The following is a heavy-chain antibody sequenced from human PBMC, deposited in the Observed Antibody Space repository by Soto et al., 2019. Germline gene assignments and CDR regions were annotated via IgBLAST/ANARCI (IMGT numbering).Heavy chain of an antibody. CDR3: ARDYWSGYYNFYL. CDR2: IRGSGSYT. D-gene: IGHD3-3*01. V-gene: IGHV3-23*01. Sequence: EVQLLQSGGGLVQPGGSLRLSCAASGFTFSTHAMSWVRQAPGKGLEWVSAIRGSGSYTYYADSVKGRFTISRDDSKNTLYLQMNSLRDEDTAVYYCARDYWSGYYNFYLWGQGTLVTVSS. J-gene: IGHJ4*02. CDR1: GFTFSTHA.